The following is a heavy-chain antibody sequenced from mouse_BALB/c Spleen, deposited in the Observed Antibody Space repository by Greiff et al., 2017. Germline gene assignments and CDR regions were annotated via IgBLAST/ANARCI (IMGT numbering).Heavy chain of an antibody. Sequence: EVQLVESGAELVRSGASVKLSCTASGFNIKDYYMHWVKQRPEQGLEWIGWIDPENGDTEYAPKFQGKATMTADTSSNTDYLQISSLTSEDTAVYYCTARERGDFDVWGEGTTVTVSS. CDR3: TARERGDFDV. CDR2: IDPENGDT. V-gene: IGHV14-4*02. CDR1: GFNIKDYY. J-gene: IGHJ1*01.